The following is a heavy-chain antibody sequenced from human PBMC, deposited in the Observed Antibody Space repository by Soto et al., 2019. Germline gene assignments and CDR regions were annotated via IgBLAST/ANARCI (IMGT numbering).Heavy chain of an antibody. D-gene: IGHD3-10*01. Sequence: PSETLSLTCTVSGGSISSSSYYWGWIRQFPGKGLEWIGTIYYSGNTYYNPSLKSRVTLSVDTSKNQFSLNLSSVSAADTALYYCARNPPMAGFDYWGQGTLVTVSS. V-gene: IGHV4-39*01. CDR2: IYYSGNT. CDR3: ARNPPMAGFDY. J-gene: IGHJ4*02. CDR1: GGSISSSSYY.